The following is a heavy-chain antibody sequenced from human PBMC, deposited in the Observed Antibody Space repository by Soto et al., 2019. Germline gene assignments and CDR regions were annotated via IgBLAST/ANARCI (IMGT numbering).Heavy chain of an antibody. Sequence: LSLTCAVSGASIDSVDWWSWVRRPPGKGLEWVSGISWNSNTIAYADSVKGRFTISRDNAKNSLYLQMNSLRAEDTAFYYCAKDTGPNWGQGTLVTVSS. V-gene: IGHV3-9*01. CDR3: AKDTGPN. J-gene: IGHJ4*02. CDR1: GASIDSVDW. CDR2: ISWNSNTI.